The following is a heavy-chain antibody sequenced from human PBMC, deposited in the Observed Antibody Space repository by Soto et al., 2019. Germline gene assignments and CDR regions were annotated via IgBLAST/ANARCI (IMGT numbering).Heavy chain of an antibody. CDR2: IYYSGST. CDR1: GGSISSYN. Sequence: SDTLSLTCTVSGGSISSYNWSWLRQPPGKGLEWIGYIYYSGSTNYNPSLKSRVTISVDTSKNQFSLKLSSVSAADTAMYYCARVKAGPIDYWGQGAPVTGSS. V-gene: IGHV4-59*01. D-gene: IGHD1-1*01. J-gene: IGHJ4*02. CDR3: ARVKAGPIDY.